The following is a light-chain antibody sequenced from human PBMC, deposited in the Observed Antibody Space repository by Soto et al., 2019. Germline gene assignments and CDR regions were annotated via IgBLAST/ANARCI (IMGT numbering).Light chain of an antibody. CDR1: SSDVGSYNL. CDR3: CSYAGSSSVV. V-gene: IGLV2-23*01. CDR2: EGS. Sequence: QSVLTQPASVSGSPGQSITISCTGTSSDVGSYNLVSWYQQHPGKAPKLMIYEGSKRPSGVSNRFSGFKSGNTASLTISGIQAEDGADYYCCSYAGSSSVVFGGGTKLTVL. J-gene: IGLJ2*01.